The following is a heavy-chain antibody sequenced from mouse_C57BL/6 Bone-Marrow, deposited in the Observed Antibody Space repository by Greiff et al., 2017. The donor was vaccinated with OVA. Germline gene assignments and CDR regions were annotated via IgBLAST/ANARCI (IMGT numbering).Heavy chain of an antibody. D-gene: IGHD2-4*01. J-gene: IGHJ2*01. CDR1: GYTFTSYW. CDR3: ARRRDYDFDY. V-gene: IGHV1-69*01. CDR2: IDPSDSYT. Sequence: QVQLQQPGAELVMPGASVKLSCKASGYTFTSYWMHWVKQRPGQGLEWIGEIDPSDSYTNYNQKFKGKSTLTVDKSSSTAYMQLSSLTSEDSAVYYCARRRDYDFDYGGQGTTLTVSS.